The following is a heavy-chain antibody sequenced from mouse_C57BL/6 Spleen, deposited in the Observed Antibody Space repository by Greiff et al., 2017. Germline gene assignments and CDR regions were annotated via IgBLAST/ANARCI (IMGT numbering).Heavy chain of an antibody. CDR1: GYAFSSSW. D-gene: IGHD3-1*01. CDR2: IYPGAGDT. V-gene: IGHV1-82*01. CDR3: AKQLYYAMDY. J-gene: IGHJ4*01. Sequence: QVQLQQSGPELVKPGASVKISCKASGYAFSSSWMNWVKQRPGKGLEWIGRIYPGAGDTNYNGKFKGKATLTADKTSSTAYMQLSSLTSEDSAVYFCAKQLYYAMDYWGQGTSVTVSS.